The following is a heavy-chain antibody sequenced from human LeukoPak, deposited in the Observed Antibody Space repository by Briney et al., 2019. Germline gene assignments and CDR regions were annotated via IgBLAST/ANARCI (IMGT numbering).Heavy chain of an antibody. CDR3: ARQVGVTVDYFDY. J-gene: IGHJ4*02. Sequence: GSLRLSCAASGFTFSSYTMNWVRQAPGKGLEWVSSISSQNSFIYYADSVKGRFTISRDNAKNALYLQMNSLRAEDTAVYYCARQVGVTVDYFDYWGQGTLVTVSS. CDR1: GFTFSSYT. D-gene: IGHD1-26*01. V-gene: IGHV3-21*01. CDR2: ISSQNSFI.